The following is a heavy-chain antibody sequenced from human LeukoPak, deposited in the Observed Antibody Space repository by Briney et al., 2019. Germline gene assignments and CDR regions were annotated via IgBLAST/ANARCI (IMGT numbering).Heavy chain of an antibody. V-gene: IGHV1-18*01. Sequence: ASVKVSCKASGYTFTSYGISWVRQAPGQGVEWRGWISAYNGNTNYAQKLQGRVTMTTDTAKSTDYMELRSLRSDDTAVYYCARSTYYDFWSGYSNYYYGMDVWGQGPTVTVS. D-gene: IGHD3-3*01. CDR3: ARSTYYDFWSGYSNYYYGMDV. CDR1: GYTFTSYG. CDR2: ISAYNGNT. J-gene: IGHJ6*02.